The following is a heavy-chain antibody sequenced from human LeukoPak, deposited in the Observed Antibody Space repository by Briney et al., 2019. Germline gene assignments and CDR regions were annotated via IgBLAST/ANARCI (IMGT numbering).Heavy chain of an antibody. CDR2: LNPNSDGT. J-gene: IGHJ4*02. CDR1: GYTFTAFF. D-gene: IGHD1-26*01. CDR3: ARVGAAYQDSNY. V-gene: IGHV1-2*02. Sequence: GASVKVSCKTSGYTFTAFFIHWVRQAPGQGLEWMGWLNPNSDGTNYAQKLQGRVTMTRDTSISTAYMELSRLRSDDTAVYFCARVGAAYQDSNYWGQGTLVTVSS.